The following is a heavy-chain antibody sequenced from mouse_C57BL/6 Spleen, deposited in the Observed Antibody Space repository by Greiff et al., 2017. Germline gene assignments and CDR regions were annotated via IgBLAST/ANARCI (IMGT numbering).Heavy chain of an antibody. J-gene: IGHJ2*01. CDR1: GYTFTSYT. CDR2: INPSSGYT. Sequence: VQLQQSGAELARPGASVKMSCKASGYTFTSYTMHWVKQRPGQGLEWIGYINPSSGYTKYNQKFKDKATLTADKSSSTAYMQLSSLTSEDSAVXYCARKGYVDYWGQGTTLTVSS. CDR3: ARKGYVDY. D-gene: IGHD2-2*01. V-gene: IGHV1-4*01.